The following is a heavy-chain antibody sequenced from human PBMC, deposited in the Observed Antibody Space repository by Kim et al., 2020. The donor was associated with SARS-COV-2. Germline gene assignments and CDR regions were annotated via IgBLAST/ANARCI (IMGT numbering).Heavy chain of an antibody. J-gene: IGHJ4*02. V-gene: IGHV3-74*01. CDR2: T. D-gene: IGHD6-13*01. Sequence: TFYAASVKGRVDISSDNAKNTLYLQMDSLRAEDTALYYCTKAGTAGALDSWGQGTLVTVSS. CDR3: TKAGTAGALDS.